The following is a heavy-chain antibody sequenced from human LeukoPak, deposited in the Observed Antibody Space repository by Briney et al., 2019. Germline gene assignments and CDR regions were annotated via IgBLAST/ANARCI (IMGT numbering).Heavy chain of an antibody. CDR2: IWYDGSNK. CDR3: ARGIAAAGLN. Sequence: RXAPGKGXEWVAVIWYDGSNKYYADSVKGRFTISRDNSKNTLYLQMNSLRAEDTAVYYCARGIAAAGLNWGQGTLVTVSS. J-gene: IGHJ4*02. V-gene: IGHV3-33*01. D-gene: IGHD6-13*01.